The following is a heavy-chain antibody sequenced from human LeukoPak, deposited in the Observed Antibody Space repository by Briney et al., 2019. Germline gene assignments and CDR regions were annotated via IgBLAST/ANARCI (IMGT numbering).Heavy chain of an antibody. CDR2: INHSGST. J-gene: IGHJ5*02. V-gene: IGHV4-34*01. D-gene: IGHD2-2*01. Sequence: SETLSLTCAVYGGSFSGYYWSWIRQPPGKGLEWIGEINHSGSTNYNPSLKSRVTISVDTSKNQFSLKLSSVTAADTAVYYCARAPVYCSSTSCYHNWFDPWGQGTLVTVSS. CDR1: GGSFSGYY. CDR3: ARAPVYCSSTSCYHNWFDP.